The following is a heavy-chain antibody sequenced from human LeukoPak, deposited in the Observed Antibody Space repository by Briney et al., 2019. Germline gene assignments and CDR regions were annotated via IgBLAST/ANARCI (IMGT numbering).Heavy chain of an antibody. V-gene: IGHV1-18*01. CDR3: ARRGSMVRGVISSYYYYYMDV. Sequence: ASVKVSCKASGYTFTSYGITWVRQAPGQGLEWMGWISAYNGNTNYAQKLQGRVTMTTDTSTSTAYMELRSLRSDDTAVYYCARRGSMVRGVISSYYYYYMDVWGKGTTVTISS. CDR2: ISAYNGNT. J-gene: IGHJ6*03. CDR1: GYTFTSYG. D-gene: IGHD3-10*01.